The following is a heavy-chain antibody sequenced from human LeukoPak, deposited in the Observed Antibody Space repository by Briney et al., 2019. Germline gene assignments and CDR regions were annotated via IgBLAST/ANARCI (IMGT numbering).Heavy chain of an antibody. V-gene: IGHV3-30*04. CDR1: GFTFSSYA. D-gene: IGHD5/OR15-5a*01. CDR3: ARDSSLGSPNNYYYYYMDV. CDR2: ISYDGSNK. J-gene: IGHJ6*03. Sequence: SGGSLRLSCAASGFTFSSYAMHWVRQAPGKGLEWVAVISYDGSNKYYADSVKGRLTISRDNSKNTLYLQMNSLRAEDTAVYYCARDSSLGSPNNYYYYYMDVRGKGTTVTVSS.